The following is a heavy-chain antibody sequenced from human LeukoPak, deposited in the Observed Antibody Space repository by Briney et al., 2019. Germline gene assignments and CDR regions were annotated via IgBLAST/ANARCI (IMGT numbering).Heavy chain of an antibody. CDR3: ARDAIAAAGHFDY. D-gene: IGHD6-13*01. V-gene: IGHV5-51*01. CDR2: IYPGDSDT. J-gene: IGHJ4*02. Sequence: GESLKISCKGSGYSFTSYWIGWVRQMPGKGLEWMGIIYPGDSDTRYSPSFQGQVTISADKSISTAYLQWSSLKASDTAMYCCARDAIAAAGHFDYWGQGTLVTVSS. CDR1: GYSFTSYW.